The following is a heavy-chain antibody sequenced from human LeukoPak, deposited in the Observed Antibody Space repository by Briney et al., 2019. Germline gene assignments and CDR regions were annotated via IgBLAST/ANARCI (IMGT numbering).Heavy chain of an antibody. D-gene: IGHD2-15*01. J-gene: IGHJ5*02. CDR1: GGSFSGYY. Sequence: NPSETLSLTCAVYGGSFSGYYWSWIRQPPGKGLEWIGEINHSGSTNYNPSLKSRVTISLDTSNNQFSLKLSSVTAADTAVYYCARGGRDIVVVVAATPNPYNWFDPWGQGTLVTVSS. CDR2: INHSGST. V-gene: IGHV4-34*01. CDR3: ARGGRDIVVVVAATPNPYNWFDP.